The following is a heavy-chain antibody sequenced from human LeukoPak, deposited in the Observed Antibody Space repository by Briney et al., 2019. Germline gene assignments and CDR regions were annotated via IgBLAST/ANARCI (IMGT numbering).Heavy chain of an antibody. V-gene: IGHV4-61*01. CDR2: SYYSGCT. CDR1: GGSVSNGSYY. J-gene: IGHJ3*01. CDR3: ARAGEYCSSTSCYAVLGAFDL. Sequence: SETLSLTCTVSGGSVSNGSYYWNWMRQPPGKGLEWVGYSYYSGCTNYNPSLKRRVTISVDTSKNQFSLKLSSVTAADTAVYYCARAGEYCSSTSCYAVLGAFDLWGQGTMVTVSS. D-gene: IGHD2-2*01.